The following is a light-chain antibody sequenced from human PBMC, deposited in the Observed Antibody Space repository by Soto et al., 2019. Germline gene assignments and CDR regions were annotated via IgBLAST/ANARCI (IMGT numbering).Light chain of an antibody. CDR3: QQSYSTPRT. V-gene: IGKV1-39*01. CDR2: AAS. CDR1: QSISSY. Sequence: DIQMTQSPSSLSASVGDRVTITCQASQSISSYLSWYQQKPGTAPKLLIYAASSLQSGVPSRFSGSGSGTDFTLTISSLQPEDFATYFCQQSYSTPRTFGQGTKVEIK. J-gene: IGKJ1*01.